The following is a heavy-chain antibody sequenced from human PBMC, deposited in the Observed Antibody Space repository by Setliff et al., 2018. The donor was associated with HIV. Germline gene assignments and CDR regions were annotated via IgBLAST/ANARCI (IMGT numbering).Heavy chain of an antibody. D-gene: IGHD3-22*01. CDR1: GYTFTSYG. CDR2: ISTYSDEA. J-gene: IGHJ4*02. CDR3: ARDHDSSAYTYFDY. Sequence: ASVKVSCKPSGYTFTSYGLSWVRQAPGQGLEWMGWISTYSDEANYAQKFKGRVTITADKSTSTVYMELRSLRSEDTAVYYCARDHDSSAYTYFDYWGQGTLVTVSS. V-gene: IGHV1-18*01.